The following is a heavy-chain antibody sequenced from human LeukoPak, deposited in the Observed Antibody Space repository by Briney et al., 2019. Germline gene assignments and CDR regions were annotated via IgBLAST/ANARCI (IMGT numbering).Heavy chain of an antibody. D-gene: IGHD6-13*01. CDR2: INPNSGGT. V-gene: IGHV1-2*02. CDR3: ARDLLIAAAGDWFDP. CDR1: GYTFTGYY. J-gene: IGHJ5*02. Sequence: ASVKVSCKASGYTFTGYYMHWVRQAPGQGLEWMGWINPNSGGTNYAQKFQGRVTMTRDTSISTAYMELSRLRYDDTAVYYCARDLLIAAAGDWFDPWGQGTLVTVSS.